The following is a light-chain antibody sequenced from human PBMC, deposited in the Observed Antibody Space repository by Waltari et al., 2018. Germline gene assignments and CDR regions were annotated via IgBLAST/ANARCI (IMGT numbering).Light chain of an antibody. Sequence: QSVLTQPPSASGTPGQRVTISCSGSSSNIGTYNVNWYQHLPGAATKLLIGLNNQRPSGVPDRFSASKSGTSASLAVIGRQSEDEADYYCAAWDGSLNGVVFGGGTKLTVL. CDR1: SSNIGTYN. CDR3: AAWDGSLNGVV. J-gene: IGLJ2*01. CDR2: LNN. V-gene: IGLV1-44*01.